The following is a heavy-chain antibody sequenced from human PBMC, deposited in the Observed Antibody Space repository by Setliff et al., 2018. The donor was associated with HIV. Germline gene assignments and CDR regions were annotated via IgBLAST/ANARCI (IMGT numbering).Heavy chain of an antibody. J-gene: IGHJ6*03. CDR3: ARHAPRNHDLAGVFYPYYMDV. Sequence: PSETLSLTCTVSGGSIWNYYWAWIRQPPGKGLEWIGTIYYSGSTYYNPSLKSPVSISVDTSKNQFYLTLSSVTAADTAVYYCARHAPRNHDLAGVFYPYYMDVWGKGTTVTVSS. D-gene: IGHD1-1*01. CDR1: GGSIWNYY. CDR2: IYYSGST. V-gene: IGHV4-39*01.